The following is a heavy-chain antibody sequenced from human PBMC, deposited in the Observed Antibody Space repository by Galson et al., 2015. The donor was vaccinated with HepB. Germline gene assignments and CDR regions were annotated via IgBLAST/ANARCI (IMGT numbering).Heavy chain of an antibody. V-gene: IGHV1-18*01. CDR3: ARWGIADRGAGYFDL. Sequence: SVRVSCKASGYTLTSYGISWVRQAPGQGLEWMGWISAYNGNTNYAQKLQGRVTMTTDTSTSTAYMELRSLRSDDTVVYYCARWGIADRGAGYFDLWGRGTLVTVSS. CDR1: GYTLTSYG. D-gene: IGHD6-13*01. CDR2: ISAYNGNT. J-gene: IGHJ2*01.